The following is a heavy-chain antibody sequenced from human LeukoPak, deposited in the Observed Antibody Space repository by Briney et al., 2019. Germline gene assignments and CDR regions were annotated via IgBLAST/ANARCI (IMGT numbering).Heavy chain of an antibody. D-gene: IGHD4-17*01. J-gene: IGHJ4*02. CDR1: GYTFTSYG. CDR3: ARDRRASGDRTFDY. Sequence: ASVTVSCKASGYTFTSYGISWVRQAPGQGLEWMGWISAYNGNTNYAQKLQGRVTMTTDTSTSTAYMELRSPRSDDTAVYYCARDRRASGDRTFDYWGQGTLVTVSS. CDR2: ISAYNGNT. V-gene: IGHV1-18*01.